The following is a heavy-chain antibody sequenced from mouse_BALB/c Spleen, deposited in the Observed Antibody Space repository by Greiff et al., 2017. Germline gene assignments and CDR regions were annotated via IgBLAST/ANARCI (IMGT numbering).Heavy chain of an antibody. CDR1: GFNIKDYY. D-gene: IGHD1-2*01. J-gene: IGHJ1*01. CDR3: ARGAATSWYFDV. V-gene: IGHV14-1*02. CDR2: IDPENGNT. Sequence: EVQLKESGAELVRPGALVKLSCKASGFNIKDYYMHWVKQRPEQGLEWIGWIDPENGNTIYDPKFQGKASITADTSSNTAYLQLSSLTSEDTAVYYCARGAATSWYFDVWGAGTTVTVSS.